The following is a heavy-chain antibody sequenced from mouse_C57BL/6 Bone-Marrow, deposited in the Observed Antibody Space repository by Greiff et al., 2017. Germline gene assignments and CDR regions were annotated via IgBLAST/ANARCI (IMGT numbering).Heavy chain of an antibody. CDR3: ARSACSPHWYFDG. CDR1: GFTFSDYG. CDR2: ISSGSGTI. J-gene: IGHJ1*03. V-gene: IGHV5-17*01. D-gene: IGHD1-1*01. Sequence: EVMLVESGGGLVKPGGSLKLSCAASGFTFSDYGMHWVRQAPEQGLEWVAYISSGSGTIYYADTVKGRFTISRDNAKNTLFLQMTSLTSEDTAMYYCARSACSPHWYFDGWGTGTTVTVSS.